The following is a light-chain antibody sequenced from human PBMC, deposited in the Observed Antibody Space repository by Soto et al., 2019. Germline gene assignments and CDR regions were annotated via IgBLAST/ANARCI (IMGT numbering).Light chain of an antibody. CDR2: DAS. J-gene: IGKJ2*01. CDR3: QKRSTWPGT. CDR1: QSVSSY. V-gene: IGKV3-11*01. Sequence: EIVLTRSPATLSLSPGERATLSSRASQSVSSYLAWYQQRPGQAPRLLIYDASNRATGIPARFSGSGSGTDFTLTISSLESEDFAVYYCQKRSTWPGTFGQGTKLEIK.